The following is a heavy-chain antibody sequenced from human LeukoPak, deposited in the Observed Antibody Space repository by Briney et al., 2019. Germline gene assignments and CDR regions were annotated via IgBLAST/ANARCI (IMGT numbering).Heavy chain of an antibody. D-gene: IGHD3-10*01. CDR3: ARAFGGLWFGELLSRAAFDI. CDR1: GGSISSYY. CDR2: IYYSGST. J-gene: IGHJ3*02. V-gene: IGHV4-59*01. Sequence: PSETLSLTXTVSGGSISSYYWSWIRQPPGKGLEWIGYIYYSGSTNYNPSLKSRVTISVDTSKNQFSLKLSSVTAADTAVYYCARAFGGLWFGELLSRAAFDIWGQGTMVTVSS.